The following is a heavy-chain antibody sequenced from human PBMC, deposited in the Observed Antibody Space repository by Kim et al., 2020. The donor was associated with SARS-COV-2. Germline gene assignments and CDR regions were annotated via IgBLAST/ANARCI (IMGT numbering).Heavy chain of an antibody. D-gene: IGHD2-21*02. V-gene: IGHV3-53*01. CDR2: IYSGGST. CDR3: ARDGGPAYCGGDCYSDRPFLPAYYYYYYGMDV. CDR1: GFTVSSNY. Sequence: GGSLRLSCAASGFTVSSNYMSWVRQAPGKGLEWVSVIYSGGSTYYADSVKGRFTISRDNSKNTLYLQMNSLRAEDTAVYYCARDGGPAYCGGDCYSDRPFLPAYYYYYYGMDVWGQGTTVTVSS. J-gene: IGHJ6*02.